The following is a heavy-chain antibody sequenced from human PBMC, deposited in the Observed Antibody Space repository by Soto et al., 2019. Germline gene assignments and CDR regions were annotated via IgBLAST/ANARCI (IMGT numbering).Heavy chain of an antibody. D-gene: IGHD3-10*01. J-gene: IGHJ6*03. CDR2: LSYDGSNE. CDR3: ATWFGETYYYYFDMDV. V-gene: IGHV3-33*05. CDR1: GFTFSSYG. Sequence: QVQLVESGGGVVQPGTSLRLSCAASGFTFSSYGLHWVRQAPGKGLEWVAVLSYDGSNEFYGDSVKGRFTISRDNSKNTLYLQMNSLRAEDTAVYYCATWFGETYYYYFDMDVWGKGTTVTVYS.